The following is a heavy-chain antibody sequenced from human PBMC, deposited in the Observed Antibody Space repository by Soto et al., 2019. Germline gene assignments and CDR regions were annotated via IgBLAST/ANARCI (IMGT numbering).Heavy chain of an antibody. V-gene: IGHV3-30-3*01. CDR1: GFTFSSYA. CDR2: ISYDGSNK. D-gene: IGHD6-6*01. J-gene: IGHJ4*01. Sequence: GASLRLYCAASGFTFSSYAIHWVRQAPGKGLEWVAVISYDGSNKYYADSVKGRFTISRDNSKNTLYLQMNSLRAEDTAVYYCARDRIAACRLLGSVPCYWGHGT. CDR3: ARDRIAACRLLGSVPCY.